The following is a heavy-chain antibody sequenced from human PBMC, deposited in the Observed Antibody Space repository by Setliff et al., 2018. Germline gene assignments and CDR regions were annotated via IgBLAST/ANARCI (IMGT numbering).Heavy chain of an antibody. CDR1: GFSFRTFS. J-gene: IGHJ3*02. D-gene: IGHD6-25*01. CDR3: ARSPANGGHDAFDI. V-gene: IGHV3-21*01. CDR2: ISPDSIHI. Sequence: PGGSLRLSCAASGFSFRTFSMHWVRQAPGKGLEWVSSISPDSIHIYYADSVKGRFTISRDSARDSLYPHMNSLGAEDTAVYYCARSPANGGHDAFDIWGQGSPGHRLL.